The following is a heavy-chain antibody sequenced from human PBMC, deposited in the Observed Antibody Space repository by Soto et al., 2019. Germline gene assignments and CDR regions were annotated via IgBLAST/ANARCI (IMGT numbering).Heavy chain of an antibody. Sequence: AGGSLRLSCAASGFTFSSYWMSWVRQAPGKGLEWVANIKQDGSEKYYVDYVKGQFTISRDNAKNSLYLQMNSLRAEDTVVYYCARVLPTVTMRTWYFDLGGRGTLVTVSS. CDR3: ARVLPTVTMRTWYFDL. J-gene: IGHJ2*01. D-gene: IGHD4-17*01. V-gene: IGHV3-7*01. CDR2: IKQDGSEK. CDR1: GFTFSSYW.